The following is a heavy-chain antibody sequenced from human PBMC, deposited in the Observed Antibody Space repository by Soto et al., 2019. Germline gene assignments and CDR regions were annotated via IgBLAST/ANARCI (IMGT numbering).Heavy chain of an antibody. D-gene: IGHD4-17*01. Sequence: QVQLQEAGPGLVKPSETLSLPCSVSGASISNYYWSWIRQPPGKGLEWIGYIYYRGSTNNSPSLRRRVSISVAMSRNQVYMRLSSVAAADTAVYYCATAGPIDYVPSYYAVDVWGRGITVTVSS. V-gene: IGHV4-59*01. CDR2: IYYRGST. CDR3: ATAGPIDYVPSYYAVDV. J-gene: IGHJ6*04. CDR1: GASISNYY.